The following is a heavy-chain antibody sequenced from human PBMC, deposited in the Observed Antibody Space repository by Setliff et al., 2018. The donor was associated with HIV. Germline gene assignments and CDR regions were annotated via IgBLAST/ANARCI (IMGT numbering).Heavy chain of an antibody. J-gene: IGHJ4*02. D-gene: IGHD6-13*01. Sequence: GESLRLSCAASGFSFSNYEMTWVRQAPGKGLEWVSSISISGTLIYYADSVKGRFTTTRANTKNSLYLQMNRLRAEDTAVYYCATWGIVAVAGLHWGQGTLVTVSS. CDR2: ISISGTLI. CDR3: ATWGIVAVAGLH. V-gene: IGHV3-48*03. CDR1: GFSFSNYE.